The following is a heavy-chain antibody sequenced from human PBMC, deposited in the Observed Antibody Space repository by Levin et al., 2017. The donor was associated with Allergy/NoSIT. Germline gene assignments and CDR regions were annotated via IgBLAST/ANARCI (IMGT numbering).Heavy chain of an antibody. CDR2: ISSTSNTI. Sequence: GESLKISCAASGFTFSTYSMNWVRQAPGKGLEWVSYISSTSNTIYYADSVKGRFTISRDNAKNSLYLQMNSLRDEDPAVYYCSNFYYDSSGYYRDAFDIWGQGTMVTVSS. V-gene: IGHV3-48*02. CDR1: GFTFSTYS. CDR3: SNFYYDSSGYYRDAFDI. D-gene: IGHD3-22*01. J-gene: IGHJ3*02.